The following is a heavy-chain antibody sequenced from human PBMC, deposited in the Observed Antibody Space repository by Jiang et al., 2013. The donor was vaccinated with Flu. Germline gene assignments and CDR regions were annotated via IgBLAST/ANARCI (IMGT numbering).Heavy chain of an antibody. CDR2: INTNTGNP. Sequence: LKKPGASVKVSCKASGYTFTSYAMNWVRQAPGQGLEWMGWINTNTGNPTYAQGFTGRFVFSLDTSVSTAYLQISSLKAEDTAVYYCAKGGSGGTTEYFQHWGQGTLVTVSS. CDR3: AKGGSGGTTEYFQH. CDR1: GYTFTSYA. J-gene: IGHJ1*01. D-gene: IGHD6-19*01. V-gene: IGHV7-4-1*02.